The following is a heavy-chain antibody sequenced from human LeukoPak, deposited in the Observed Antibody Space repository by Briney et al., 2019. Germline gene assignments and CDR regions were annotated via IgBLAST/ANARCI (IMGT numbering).Heavy chain of an antibody. V-gene: IGHV1-2*02. CDR3: AGDRVGMGY. CDR2: INPNSGGT. CDR1: GYTFTSYY. D-gene: IGHD5-24*01. Sequence: ASLKLSCKASGYTFTSYYMHWVRQAPGQGLEWMGWINPNSGGTNYAHKFQGRVTMNRETSISTAYMELSRLRSDDTGVYYCAGDRVGMGYWGQGTLVTVS. J-gene: IGHJ4*02.